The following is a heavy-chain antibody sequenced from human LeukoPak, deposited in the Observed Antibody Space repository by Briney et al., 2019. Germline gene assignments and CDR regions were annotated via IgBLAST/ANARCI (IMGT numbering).Heavy chain of an antibody. V-gene: IGHV4-38-2*01. CDR1: GYSISSGYY. CDR2: IYHSGST. Sequence: SETLSLTCAVSGYSISSGYYWGWIRQPPGKGLVWIGSIYHSGSTYYNPSLKSRVTISVDTSKNQFSLKLSSVTAADTAVYYCARHSGIAARRGGYFDYWGQGTLVTVSS. CDR3: ARHSGIAARRGGYFDY. J-gene: IGHJ4*02. D-gene: IGHD6-6*01.